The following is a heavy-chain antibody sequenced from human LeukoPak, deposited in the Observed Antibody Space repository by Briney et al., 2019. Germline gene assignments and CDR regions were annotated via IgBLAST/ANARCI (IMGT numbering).Heavy chain of an antibody. V-gene: IGHV3-48*03. CDR1: GFTFSSYE. J-gene: IGHJ4*02. Sequence: PGGSLRLSCAASGFTFSSYEMHWVRQAPGKGLEWVSYISSSGSTIYYADSVKGRFTISRDNAKNSLYLQMNSLRAEDTAVYYCARDYGGTPFDYWGQGTLVTVSS. CDR3: ARDYGGTPFDY. D-gene: IGHD4-23*01. CDR2: ISSSGSTI.